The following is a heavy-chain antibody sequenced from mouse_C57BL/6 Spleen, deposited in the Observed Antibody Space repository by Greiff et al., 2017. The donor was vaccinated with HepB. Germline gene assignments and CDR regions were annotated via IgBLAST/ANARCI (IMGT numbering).Heavy chain of an antibody. J-gene: IGHJ4*01. D-gene: IGHD2-2*01. CDR1: GYTFTSYW. V-gene: IGHV1-55*01. CDR3: ARGGYYGYDVGDAMDY. CDR2: IYPGSGST. Sequence: QVQLQQSGAELVKPGASVKMSCKASGYTFTSYWITWVKQRPGQGLEWIGDIYPGSGSTNYNEKFKSKATLTVDTSSSTAYLQLSSLTSKDSAVYNCARGGYYGYDVGDAMDYWGQGTSVTVSS.